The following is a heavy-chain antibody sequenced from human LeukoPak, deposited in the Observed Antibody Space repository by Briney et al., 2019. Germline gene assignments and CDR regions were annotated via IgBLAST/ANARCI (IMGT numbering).Heavy chain of an antibody. J-gene: IGHJ4*02. D-gene: IGHD3-10*01. Sequence: SVKVSCKASGYTLTSHCNRLVRQPPGQGQEWMGWISAYNGNTNYAQKLQGTVTMPTNTSTIKAYMELRRLRSDDTAVYYCARDTPGGRDYMGRRVSVDYWGQGTLVTVSS. V-gene: IGHV1-18*01. CDR3: ARDTPGGRDYMGRRVSVDY. CDR1: GYTLTSHC. CDR2: ISAYNGNT.